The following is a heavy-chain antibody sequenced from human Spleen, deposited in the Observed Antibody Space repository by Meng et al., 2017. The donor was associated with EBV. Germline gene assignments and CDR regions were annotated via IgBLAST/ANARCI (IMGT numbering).Heavy chain of an antibody. J-gene: IGHJ4*02. D-gene: IGHD6-19*01. CDR2: ISSSGPTK. V-gene: IGHV3-11*01. CDR3: ARDLTTVAGGVDS. Sequence: QVQLVESGGGVVKPGGSLRLSCTASGFTFSDYYMSWIRQAPGKGLEWISYISSSGPTKFYADSVKGRFTISRDNTENSVYLQMNSLRAEDTAVYYCARDLTTVAGGVDSWGQGTLVTVSS. CDR1: GFTFSDYY.